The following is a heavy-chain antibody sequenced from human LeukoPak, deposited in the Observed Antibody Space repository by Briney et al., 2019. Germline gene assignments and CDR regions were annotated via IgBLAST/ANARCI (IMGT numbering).Heavy chain of an antibody. CDR3: STRGFINPYYFDY. CDR1: EGTFSSYA. V-gene: IGHV1-69*06. Sequence: ASVKVSCKASEGTFSSYAISWVRQAPGQGLEWMGGIIPIFGTANYAQKFQGRVTITADKSTSTAYMELSSLRSEDTAVYYCSTRGFINPYYFDYWGQGTLVTVSS. J-gene: IGHJ4*02. CDR2: IIPIFGTA. D-gene: IGHD3-10*01.